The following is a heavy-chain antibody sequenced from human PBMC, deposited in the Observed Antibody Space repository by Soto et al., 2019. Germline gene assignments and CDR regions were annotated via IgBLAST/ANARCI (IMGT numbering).Heavy chain of an antibody. V-gene: IGHV3-30*18. D-gene: IGHD3-10*01. Sequence: GGSLRLSCAASGFTFSSYAMNWVRQAPGKGLEWVAVISYDGTNKYYADSVEGRFTISRDNSKNTLYLQVNSLRGEDTSVYYCAKELQRGVASLDYWGQGTLVTVSS. CDR1: GFTFSSYA. J-gene: IGHJ4*02. CDR2: ISYDGTNK. CDR3: AKELQRGVASLDY.